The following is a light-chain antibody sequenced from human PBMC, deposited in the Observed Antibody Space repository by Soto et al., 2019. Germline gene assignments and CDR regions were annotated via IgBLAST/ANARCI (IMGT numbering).Light chain of an antibody. V-gene: IGLV2-8*01. Sequence: QSVLTQPPSASGSPGQSVTISCTGTSSDVGCYNYVSWYQQHPGKAPKLMIYDVSKRPSGVPDRFSGSKSGNTASLTVSGLQAEDEADYYCSSYAGSNNFNVFGTGTKVTVL. CDR3: SSYAGSNNFNV. CDR2: DVS. CDR1: SSDVGCYNY. J-gene: IGLJ1*01.